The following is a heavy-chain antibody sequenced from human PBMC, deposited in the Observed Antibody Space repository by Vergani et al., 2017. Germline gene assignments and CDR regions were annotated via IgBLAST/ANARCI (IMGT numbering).Heavy chain of an antibody. CDR2: IYTSGST. Sequence: QVQLQESGPGLVKPSQTLSLTCTVSGGSISSGSYYWSWIPQPAGKGLEWIGRIYTSGSTNYNPSLKSRVTMSVDTSKNQFSLKLSSVTAADTAVYYCARGITIFGGGGWFDPWGQGTLVTVSS. D-gene: IGHD3-3*01. CDR1: GGSISSGSYY. CDR3: ARGITIFGGGGWFDP. J-gene: IGHJ5*02. V-gene: IGHV4-61*02.